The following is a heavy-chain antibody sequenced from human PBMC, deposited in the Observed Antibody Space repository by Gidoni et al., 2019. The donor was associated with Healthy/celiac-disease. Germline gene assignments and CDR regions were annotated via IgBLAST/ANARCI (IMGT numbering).Heavy chain of an antibody. Sequence: QVQLVESGGGVVQPGRSLRLSCAASGFTFSSYAMPWVRQAPGKGLEWVAVISDDGSNKYYADSVKGRFTISRDNSKNTLYLQMNSLRAEDTAVYYWARRMDIVATKNYYYYGMDVWGQGTTVTVSS. CDR2: ISDDGSNK. J-gene: IGHJ6*02. CDR1: GFTFSSYA. CDR3: ARRMDIVATKNYYYYGMDV. D-gene: IGHD5-12*01. V-gene: IGHV3-30-3*01.